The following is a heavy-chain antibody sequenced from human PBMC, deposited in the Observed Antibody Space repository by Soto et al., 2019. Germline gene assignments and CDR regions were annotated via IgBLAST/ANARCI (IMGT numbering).Heavy chain of an antibody. Sequence: PGGSLRLSCAASGFTVSTDWMYWVRQAPGKGLEWVSVIRGGGNTFYADSVEGRFTIPRDNSKNTVYLQMNGLRVEDTAMYYCVRENYYYGMDVWGQGTTVTVSS. CDR2: IRGGGNT. CDR3: VRENYYYGMDV. V-gene: IGHV3-66*01. J-gene: IGHJ6*02. CDR1: GFTVSTDW.